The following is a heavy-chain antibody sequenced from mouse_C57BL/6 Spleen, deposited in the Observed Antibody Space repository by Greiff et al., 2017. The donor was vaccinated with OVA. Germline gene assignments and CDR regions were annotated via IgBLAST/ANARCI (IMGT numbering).Heavy chain of an antibody. J-gene: IGHJ1*03. D-gene: IGHD1-1*01. CDR2: IDPNSGGT. Sequence: QVQLKQPGAELVKPGASVKLSCKASGYTFTSYWMHWVKQRPGRGLEWIGRIDPNSGGTKYNEKFKSKATLTVDKPSSTAYMQLSSLTSEDSAVYYCARDYGSSSYWYFDVWGTGTTVTVSS. V-gene: IGHV1-72*01. CDR3: ARDYGSSSYWYFDV. CDR1: GYTFTSYW.